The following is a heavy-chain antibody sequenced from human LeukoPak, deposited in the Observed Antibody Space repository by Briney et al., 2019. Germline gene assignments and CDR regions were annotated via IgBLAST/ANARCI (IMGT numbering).Heavy chain of an antibody. CDR3: AREGVCCSSTSCYGFGWFDP. D-gene: IGHD2-2*01. J-gene: IGHJ5*02. V-gene: IGHV1-8*01. Sequence: ASVKVSCKASGYTFTSYDINWVRQATGQGLEWMGWMNPNSGNTGYAQKFQGRVTMTRNTSISTAYMELSSLRSEDTAVYYCAREGVCCSSTSCYGFGWFDPWGQGTLVTVTS. CDR1: GYTFTSYD. CDR2: MNPNSGNT.